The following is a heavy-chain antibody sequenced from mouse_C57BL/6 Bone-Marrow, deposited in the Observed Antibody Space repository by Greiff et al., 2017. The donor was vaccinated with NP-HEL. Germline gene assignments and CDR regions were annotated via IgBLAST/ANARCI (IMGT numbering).Heavy chain of an antibody. J-gene: IGHJ4*01. CDR1: GFTFSDYY. Sequence: EVKVVESGGGLVQPGGSLKLSCAASGFTFSDYYMYWVRQTPEKRLEWVAYISNGGGSTYYPDTVKGRFTISRDNAKNTLYLQMSRLKSEDTAMYYCAREPPFYVAYAMDYWGQGTSVTVSS. CDR2: ISNGGGST. V-gene: IGHV5-12*01. CDR3: AREPPFYVAYAMDY. D-gene: IGHD6-1*01.